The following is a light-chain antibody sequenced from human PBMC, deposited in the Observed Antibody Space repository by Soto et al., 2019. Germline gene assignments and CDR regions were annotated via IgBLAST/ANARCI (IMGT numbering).Light chain of an antibody. CDR2: EVS. V-gene: IGLV2-14*01. CDR3: SSYTSSSTNYV. CDR1: SSDVGGYNY. J-gene: IGLJ1*01. Sequence: QSALTQPASVSGSSGESITISCTGTSSDVGGYNYVSWYQQHPGKAPKLMIYEVSNRPSGVSNRFSGSKSGNTASLTISGLQAEDEADYYCSSYTSSSTNYVFGTGTKLTV.